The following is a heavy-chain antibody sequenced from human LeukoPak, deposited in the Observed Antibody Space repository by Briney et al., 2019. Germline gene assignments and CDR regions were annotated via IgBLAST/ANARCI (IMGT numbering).Heavy chain of an antibody. CDR2: ISGNGRNT. CDR3: AQSWTSKSYFDY. CDR1: GFTFSSFA. V-gene: IGHV3-23*01. Sequence: GGSLRLSCVAAGFTFSSFAMSWVRQAPGKGLEWVAAISGNGRNTYYTDSVKGRFTISRDNSKNTLYLQMNSLRGEDTALYYCAQSWTSKSYFDYGGQGALVTVSS. J-gene: IGHJ4*02. D-gene: IGHD3/OR15-3a*01.